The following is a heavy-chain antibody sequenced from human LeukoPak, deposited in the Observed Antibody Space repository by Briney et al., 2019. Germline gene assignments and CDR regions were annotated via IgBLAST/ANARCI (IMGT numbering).Heavy chain of an antibody. D-gene: IGHD3-16*01. V-gene: IGHV1-2*02. J-gene: IGHJ3*02. CDR1: GYTFTGYY. CDR2: ISPNSGGT. CDR3: ARAGGFGRSFDI. Sequence: ASVKVSCKASGYTFTGYYMHWVRQAPGQGLEWMGWISPNSGGTNYAQKFQGRDTMTRDTSISTAYMELSRLRSDDTAVYYCARAGGFGRSFDIWGQGTMVTVSS.